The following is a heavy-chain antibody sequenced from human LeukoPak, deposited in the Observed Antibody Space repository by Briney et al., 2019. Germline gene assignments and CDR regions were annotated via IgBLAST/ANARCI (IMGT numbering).Heavy chain of an antibody. D-gene: IGHD3-9*01. Sequence: PGGSLRLSCAASGFTFSDYYMSWIRQAPGKGLEWVSYISSSGSTIYYADSVKGRFTISRDNAKNSLYLQMNSLRAEDTAVYYCAKDEYYDILTGYYPFDYWGQGTLVTVSS. CDR3: AKDEYYDILTGYYPFDY. V-gene: IGHV3-11*01. CDR2: ISSSGSTI. CDR1: GFTFSDYY. J-gene: IGHJ4*02.